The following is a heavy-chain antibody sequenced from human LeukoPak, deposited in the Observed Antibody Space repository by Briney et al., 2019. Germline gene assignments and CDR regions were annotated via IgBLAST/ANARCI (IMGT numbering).Heavy chain of an antibody. D-gene: IGHD1-26*01. Sequence: SETLSLTCAASGYSISSGYYWGGIRQPPGKGLEWIGSIYHSGSTYYNPSLKSRVTISVDTSKNQFSLKLSSVTAADTAVYYCARGEVGANYYFDYWGQGTLVTVSS. V-gene: IGHV4-38-2*01. CDR2: IYHSGST. CDR3: ARGEVGANYYFDY. CDR1: GYSISSGYY. J-gene: IGHJ4*02.